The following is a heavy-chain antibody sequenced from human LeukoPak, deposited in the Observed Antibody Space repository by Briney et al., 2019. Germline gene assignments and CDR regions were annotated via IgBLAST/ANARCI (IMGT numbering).Heavy chain of an antibody. J-gene: IGHJ4*02. D-gene: IGHD2-2*01. V-gene: IGHV3-74*01. CDR2: INTDSSGT. CDR3: ARGPRSANCFACDY. Sequence: GRTLRLSCAVSGFTFSSHWTHWVRHAPGKGLVWVSRINTDSSGTTYADSVKGRITISRDNAKITLNLQMDSVRAEDTAVCYCARGPRSANCFACDYWGQGTLVTVSS. CDR1: GFTFSSHW.